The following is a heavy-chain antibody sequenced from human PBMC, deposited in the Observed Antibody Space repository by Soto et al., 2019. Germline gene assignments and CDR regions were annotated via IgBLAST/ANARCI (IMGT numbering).Heavy chain of an antibody. CDR3: ARGIARGYGRFDP. Sequence: SETLSLTCTVSGGSISSYYWSWIRHPPGKGLEWIGYIYYSGSTNYNPSLKSRVTISVDTSKNQFSLKLSSVTAADTAVYYCARGIARGYGRFDPWGQGTLVTVSS. CDR2: IYYSGST. V-gene: IGHV4-59*01. J-gene: IGHJ5*02. D-gene: IGHD5-18*01. CDR1: GGSISSYY.